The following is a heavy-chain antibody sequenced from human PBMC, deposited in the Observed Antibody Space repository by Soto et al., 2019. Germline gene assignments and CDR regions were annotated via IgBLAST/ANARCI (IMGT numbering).Heavy chain of an antibody. CDR2: VYNSGST. J-gene: IGHJ4*02. CDR3: ARYRRGAVAGYTLDN. D-gene: IGHD6-13*01. Sequence: SETLSLTCTVSGGSISSNYWTWIRQPPGKGLEWIGYVYNSGSTNYNPSLKSRVTISEDTSKSQFSLKVNSMTAADTAVYYCARYRRGAVAGYTLDNWGQGILVTVSS. CDR1: GGSISSNY. V-gene: IGHV4-59*01.